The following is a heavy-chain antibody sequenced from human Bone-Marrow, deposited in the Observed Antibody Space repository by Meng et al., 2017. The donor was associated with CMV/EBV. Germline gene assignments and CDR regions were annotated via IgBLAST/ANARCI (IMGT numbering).Heavy chain of an antibody. V-gene: IGHV1-2*02. CDR2: INPNNGGT. CDR1: GYTFTGYY. J-gene: IGHJ3*02. Sequence: ASVKVSCKASGYTFTGYYMHWVRQAPGQGLEWMGWINPNNGGTNYTQKLQGRVTMTRDTSISTAYMELSRLRSDDTAVYYCARDRRYCSSTSCYWGDAFDIWGQGTMVTVSS. D-gene: IGHD2-2*01. CDR3: ARDRRYCSSTSCYWGDAFDI.